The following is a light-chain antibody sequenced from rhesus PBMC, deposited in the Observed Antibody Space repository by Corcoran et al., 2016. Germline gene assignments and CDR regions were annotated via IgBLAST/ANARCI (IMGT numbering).Light chain of an antibody. CDR3: SSYTSRSTSVDGGGTLRSGPPQ. J-gene: IGLJ6*01. CDR1: NSDIGSYNS. CDR2: LVT. V-gene: IGLV2-19*02. Sequence: QAAPTQSPSVSGSPGQSVTISCTGSNSDIGSYNSVSWYQHHPGKAPKLMIYLVTRRPSGVSDRFSGSKSGNTASLTISGLQAEDEADYYCSSYTSRSTSVDGGGTLRSGPPQLGS.